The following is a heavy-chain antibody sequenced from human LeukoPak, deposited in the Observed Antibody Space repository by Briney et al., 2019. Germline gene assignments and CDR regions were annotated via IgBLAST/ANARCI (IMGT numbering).Heavy chain of an antibody. V-gene: IGHV1-18*04. J-gene: IGHJ3*02. CDR2: ISAYNGNA. Sequence: ASVKVSCKASGHTFTSYGISWVRQAPGQGLEWMGWISAYNGNANYAQKLQGRVTMTTDTSTSTAYMELRSLRSDDTAVYYCAIKPVVVVAATDDAFDIWGQGTMVTVSS. D-gene: IGHD2-15*01. CDR3: AIKPVVVVAATDDAFDI. CDR1: GHTFTSYG.